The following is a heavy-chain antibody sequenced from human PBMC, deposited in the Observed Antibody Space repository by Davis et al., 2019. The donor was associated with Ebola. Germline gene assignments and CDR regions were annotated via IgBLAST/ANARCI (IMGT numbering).Heavy chain of an antibody. CDR3: ASLRQTYDSSGYSQPFDY. J-gene: IGHJ4*02. CDR1: GGSISSHY. D-gene: IGHD3-22*01. V-gene: IGHV4-59*04. Sequence: SETLSLTCSVSGGSISSHYWSWIRQSPGKGLEWIGTFYYTGTTFYNPTLKSRITVSVDPSKNQFSLKLNSATAADTAVYYCASLRQTYDSSGYSQPFDYWGQGSLVTVSS. CDR2: FYYTGTT.